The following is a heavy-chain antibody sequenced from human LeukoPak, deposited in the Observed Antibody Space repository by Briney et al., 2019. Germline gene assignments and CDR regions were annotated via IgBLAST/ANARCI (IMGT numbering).Heavy chain of an antibody. D-gene: IGHD6-13*01. CDR2: INSNTGNP. CDR3: ARGVGSSSWYYDY. V-gene: IGHV7-4-1*02. J-gene: IGHJ4*02. Sequence: GALVKVSCKASGGTFSSYAVSWVRQAPGQGLEWMGWINSNTGNPTYAQGFTGRFVFSLDTSVSTAYLQISSLKAGDTAVYYCARGVGSSSWYYDYWGQGTLVTVSS. CDR1: GGTFSSYA.